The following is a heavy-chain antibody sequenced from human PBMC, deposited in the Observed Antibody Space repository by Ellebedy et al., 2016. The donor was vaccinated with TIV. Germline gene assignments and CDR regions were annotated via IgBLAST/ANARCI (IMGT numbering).Heavy chain of an antibody. V-gene: IGHV3-66*01. CDR3: AKGTFGRGRSGSLDS. Sequence: GESLKISCAASGFTFSSYAASWVRQAPGKGLEWVAASYSGGSTYYADFVKGRFTFSRDTSKNTLSFQMNNLRAEDTAVYYCAKGTFGRGRSGSLDSWGQGTLVTVSS. D-gene: IGHD3/OR15-3a*01. CDR2: SYSGGST. CDR1: GFTFSSYA. J-gene: IGHJ4*02.